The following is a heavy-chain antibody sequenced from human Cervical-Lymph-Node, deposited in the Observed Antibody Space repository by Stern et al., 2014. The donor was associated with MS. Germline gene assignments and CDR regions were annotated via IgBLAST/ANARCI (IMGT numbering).Heavy chain of an antibody. V-gene: IGHV3-74*01. D-gene: IGHD3-3*01. CDR3: ATDLEWLLFEN. Sequence: EEQLVESGGGLVQPGGSLGLSCAASGFTFRNYLLPWVRQAPGKGLEWVARIRVDSSNTRCADSVKGRFTISRDDAKDTLYLQMDSLRDEDTALYYCATDLEWLLFENWGQGTLVVVSS. J-gene: IGHJ4*02. CDR1: GFTFRNYL. CDR2: IRVDSSNT.